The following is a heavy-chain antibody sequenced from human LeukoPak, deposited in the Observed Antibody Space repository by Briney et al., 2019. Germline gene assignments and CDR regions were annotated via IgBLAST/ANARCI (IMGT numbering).Heavy chain of an antibody. Sequence: GGSLRLSCAASGFTFSGYAMSWVRQAPGKGLEWVSGISGSGGSPSYADSVKGRFTISRDNSKNTLYLQMNSLRAEDTAMYYCAKRRGEVPTASLDYWGQGTLVTVSS. D-gene: IGHD2-2*01. CDR2: ISGSGGSP. V-gene: IGHV3-23*01. CDR1: GFTFSGYA. CDR3: AKRRGEVPTASLDY. J-gene: IGHJ4*02.